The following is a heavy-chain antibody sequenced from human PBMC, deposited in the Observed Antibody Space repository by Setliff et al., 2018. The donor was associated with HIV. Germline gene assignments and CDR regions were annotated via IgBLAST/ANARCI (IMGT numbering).Heavy chain of an antibody. Sequence: GGSLRLSCAASGFTFSSAWMGWVRQAPAKGLEWVANISPDGSATYYVDSVKGRFTISRDSSKKTLYLQMNRLTSEDTAVYYCARAFGYHDFWSGYSGDEFDIWGQGTLVTVSS. CDR2: ISPDGSAT. CDR1: GFTFSSAW. D-gene: IGHD3-3*01. V-gene: IGHV3-7*01. J-gene: IGHJ3*02. CDR3: ARAFGYHDFWSGYSGDEFDI.